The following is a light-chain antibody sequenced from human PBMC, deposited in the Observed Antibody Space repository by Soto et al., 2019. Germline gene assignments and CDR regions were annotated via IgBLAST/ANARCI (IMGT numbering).Light chain of an antibody. CDR2: AAS. CDR3: LPDYSSPIT. CDR1: QSISNY. V-gene: IGKV1-6*01. Sequence: IQMTQSPSSLSASVGDRITITCRASQSISNYLNWYQQKPGKAPKLLIYAASILQPGVPSRLSGSGSGSAFSLTITSLKHEDFATYYCLPDYSSPITFGQGTRREIK. J-gene: IGKJ5*01.